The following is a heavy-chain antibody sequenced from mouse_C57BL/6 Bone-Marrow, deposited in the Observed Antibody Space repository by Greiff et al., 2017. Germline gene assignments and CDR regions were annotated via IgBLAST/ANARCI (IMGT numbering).Heavy chain of an antibody. Sequence: ESGPGLVKPSQSLSLTCSVTGYSITSGYYWNWIRQFPGNKLEWMGYISYDGSNKYNPSLKNRISITRDTSKNQFFLKLNSVTTEDTATYYCASGYYVLPFDYWGQGTTLTVSS. CDR1: GYSITSGYY. J-gene: IGHJ2*01. D-gene: IGHD2-3*01. CDR3: ASGYYVLPFDY. CDR2: ISYDGSN. V-gene: IGHV3-6*01.